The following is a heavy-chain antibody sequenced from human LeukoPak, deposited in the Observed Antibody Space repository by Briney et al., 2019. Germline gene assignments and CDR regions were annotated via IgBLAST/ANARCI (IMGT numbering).Heavy chain of an antibody. V-gene: IGHV3-48*04. CDR1: KFTFSSYS. D-gene: IGHD4-17*01. CDR3: ARDRFDYALDY. CDR2: ISGSGTTM. Sequence: LAGGSLRLSCAASKFTFSSYSMNWVRQAPGKGLEWVSYISGSGTTMYYADSVKGRFTISRDNAKNSVFLQMNSLRADDTAVYYCARDRFDYALDYWGQGALVTVSS. J-gene: IGHJ4*02.